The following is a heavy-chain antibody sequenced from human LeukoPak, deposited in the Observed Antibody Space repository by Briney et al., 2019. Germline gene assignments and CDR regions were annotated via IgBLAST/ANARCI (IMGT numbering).Heavy chain of an antibody. CDR3: AKATSPVISRNLFDR. J-gene: IGHJ5*02. Sequence: GGSLRLSCAASGFTFSAYAMSWVRQAPGKGLEWVSAISGSGTNTYYADSVKGRFTISRDNSKNTLYVQMNSLRAEDTAVYYCAKATSPVISRNLFDRWGQGTLVTVSS. V-gene: IGHV3-23*01. CDR1: GFTFSAYA. D-gene: IGHD3-3*02. CDR2: ISGSGTNT.